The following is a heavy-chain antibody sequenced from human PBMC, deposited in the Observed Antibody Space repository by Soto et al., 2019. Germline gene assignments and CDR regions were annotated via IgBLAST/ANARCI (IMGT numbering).Heavy chain of an antibody. V-gene: IGHV4-31*03. CDR1: VVSINSGGYY. CDR3: ARAQTIFGIITVFEY. D-gene: IGHD3-3*01. CDR2: IYYSGST. Sequence: SETLSLTCTFSVVSINSGGYYCSWIRQHPWKGLEWIGYIYYSGSTYYNPSLKSRVTISVDTSKNQFSLKLTSVTAADTAVYFCARAQTIFGIITVFEYWGQGTLVTVSS. J-gene: IGHJ4*02.